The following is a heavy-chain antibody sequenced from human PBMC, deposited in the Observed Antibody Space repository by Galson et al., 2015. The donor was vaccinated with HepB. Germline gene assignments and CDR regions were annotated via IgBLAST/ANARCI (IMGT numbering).Heavy chain of an antibody. V-gene: IGHV1-18*01. CDR1: GSTFTSYG. D-gene: IGHD6-6*01. CDR2: ISAYNGNT. Sequence: SVKVSCKASGSTFTSYGISWVRQAPGQGLEWMGWISAYNGNTNYAQKLQGRVTMTTDTSTSTAYMVLRSLRSDDTAVYYCARTGIFSSSHDAFDIWGQGTMVTVSS. CDR3: ARTGIFSSSHDAFDI. J-gene: IGHJ3*02.